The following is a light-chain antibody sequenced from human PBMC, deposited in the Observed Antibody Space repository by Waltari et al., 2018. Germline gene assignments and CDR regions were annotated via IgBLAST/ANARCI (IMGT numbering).Light chain of an antibody. CDR2: EAS. J-gene: IGKJ1*01. Sequence: DIQMPQSPSTLSASVGARVTITCRASQNIKTWLAWYQMKPGKAPKLLIYEASNLESGVPSRFSGSGSGTEFTLTISSLQPDDFATYYCQQYNWTFGQGTKVEI. CDR3: QQYNWT. CDR1: QNIKTW. V-gene: IGKV1-5*03.